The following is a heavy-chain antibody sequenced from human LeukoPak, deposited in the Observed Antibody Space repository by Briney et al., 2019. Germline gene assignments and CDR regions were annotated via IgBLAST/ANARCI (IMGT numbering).Heavy chain of an antibody. Sequence: SETLSLTCTVSGGSISSYYWSWIRQPPGKGLEWIGYIYYSGSTNYNPSLKSRVTISVDTSKNQFSLKLSSVTAADTAVYYCARDPVVVVAATGLDYWGQGTLVTVSS. D-gene: IGHD2-15*01. V-gene: IGHV4-59*01. J-gene: IGHJ4*02. CDR3: ARDPVVVVAATGLDY. CDR2: IYYSGST. CDR1: GGSISSYY.